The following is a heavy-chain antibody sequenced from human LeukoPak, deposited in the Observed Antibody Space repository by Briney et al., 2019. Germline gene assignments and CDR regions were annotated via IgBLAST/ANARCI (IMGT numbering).Heavy chain of an antibody. CDR1: GFTFSSYG. D-gene: IGHD2-15*01. J-gene: IGHJ4*02. V-gene: IGHV3-30*18. CDR3: AKDLRIVVVAATIDY. CDR2: ISYDGSNK. Sequence: GGSLRLSCAASGFTFSSYGMHWVRQAPGKGLEWVAVISYDGSNKYYADSVKGRFTISRDNSKNTLYLQMNSLRAEDTAVYYCAKDLRIVVVAATIDYWGQGTLVTVSS.